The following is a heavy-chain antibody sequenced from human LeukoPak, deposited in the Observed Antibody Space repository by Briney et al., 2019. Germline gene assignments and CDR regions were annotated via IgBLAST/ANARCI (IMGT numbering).Heavy chain of an antibody. CDR1: GYTFTSYY. D-gene: IGHD4-17*01. V-gene: IGHV1-46*01. CDR2: INPSGGST. Sequence: ASVKVSCKASGYTFTSYYMHWVRQAPGQGLEWMGIINPSGGSTSCAQKFQGRVTMTRDTSTSTVYMELSSLRSEDTAVYYCAGEETTVTRGLDYWGQGTLVTVSS. CDR3: AGEETTVTRGLDY. J-gene: IGHJ4*02.